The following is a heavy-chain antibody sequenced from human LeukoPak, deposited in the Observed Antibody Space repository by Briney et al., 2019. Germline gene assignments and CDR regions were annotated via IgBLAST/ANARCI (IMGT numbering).Heavy chain of an antibody. J-gene: IGHJ4*02. D-gene: IGHD3-3*01. V-gene: IGHV3-21*01. CDR1: GFTFSSYS. CDR3: ARTYYDFWSGPHYFDY. CDR2: ISSSSSYI. Sequence: GGSLRLSCAASGFTFSSYSVNWVRQAPGKGLEWVSSISSSSSYIYYADSVKGRFTISRDNAKNSLYLQMNSLRAEDTAVYYCARTYYDFWSGPHYFDYWGQGTLVTVSS.